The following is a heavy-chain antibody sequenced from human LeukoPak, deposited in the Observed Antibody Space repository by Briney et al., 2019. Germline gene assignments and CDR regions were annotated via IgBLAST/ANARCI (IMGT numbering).Heavy chain of an antibody. D-gene: IGHD3-22*01. V-gene: IGHV3-7*03. CDR3: ARDASDSSGSYYFDY. CDR2: IKQDGSEK. J-gene: IGHJ4*02. Sequence: WVRQAPGKGLEWVANIKQDGSEKHYVDSVKGRFTISRDNAKNSLYLQMNSLRAEDTAVYYCARDASDSSGSYYFDYWGQGTLVTVSS.